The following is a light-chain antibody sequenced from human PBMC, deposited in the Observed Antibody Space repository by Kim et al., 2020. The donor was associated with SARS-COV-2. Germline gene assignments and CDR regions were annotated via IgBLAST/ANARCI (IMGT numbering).Light chain of an antibody. J-gene: IGKJ4*01. V-gene: IGKV1-5*03. Sequence: SSLGGMVTITCRAHQRIGCLVAWYQQKPGKAPTLRIYKASSLESGVPSMCSGSGSGTEFSLTISSLQPDDFATYYCKDYSTYPLTFGGGTKVEIK. CDR2: KAS. CDR3: KDYSTYPLT. CDR1: QRIGCL.